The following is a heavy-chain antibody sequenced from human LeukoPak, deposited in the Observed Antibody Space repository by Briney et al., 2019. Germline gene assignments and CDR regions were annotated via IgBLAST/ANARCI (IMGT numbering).Heavy chain of an antibody. CDR3: ARDLVLLWFGESSVGMDV. CDR1: GFTFDDYA. Sequence: PGRSLRLSCAASGFTFDDYAMHWVRQAPGKGLEWVPGISWNSGSIGYADSVKGRFTISRDNAKNSLYLQMNSLRAEDTAVYYCARDLVLLWFGESSVGMDVWGQGTTVTVSS. CDR2: ISWNSGSI. V-gene: IGHV3-9*01. D-gene: IGHD3-10*01. J-gene: IGHJ6*02.